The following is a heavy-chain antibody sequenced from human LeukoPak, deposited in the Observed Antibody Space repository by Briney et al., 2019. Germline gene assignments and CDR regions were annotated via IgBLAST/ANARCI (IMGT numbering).Heavy chain of an antibody. Sequence: GKSLRLSCAASGFTFSNHTIHWVRQAPGKGLEWVALILYDGSNKYYADSVKGRFTISRDNSKNTLYLQMDSLRPEDSALYYCARDWGYTYGHPFDYWGQGTLVTVSS. J-gene: IGHJ4*02. D-gene: IGHD5-18*01. CDR3: ARDWGYTYGHPFDY. CDR2: ILYDGSNK. V-gene: IGHV3-30-3*01. CDR1: GFTFSNHT.